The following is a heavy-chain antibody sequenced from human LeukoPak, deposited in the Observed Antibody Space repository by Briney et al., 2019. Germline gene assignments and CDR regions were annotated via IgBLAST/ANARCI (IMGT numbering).Heavy chain of an antibody. V-gene: IGHV4-4*07. CDR2: IYTSGST. D-gene: IGHD2-2*01. Sequence: SEALSLTCTVSGGSISRYYWSWIRQPAGKGLEWIGRIYTSGSTNYNPSLKSRVTMSVDTSKNQFSLKLSSVTAADTAVYYCARDRGYCSSTSCSPFDYWGQGTLVTVSS. CDR1: GGSISRYY. CDR3: ARDRGYCSSTSCSPFDY. J-gene: IGHJ4*02.